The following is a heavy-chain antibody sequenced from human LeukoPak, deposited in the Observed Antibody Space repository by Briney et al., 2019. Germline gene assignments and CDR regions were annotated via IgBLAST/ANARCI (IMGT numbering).Heavy chain of an antibody. J-gene: IGHJ4*02. D-gene: IGHD1-26*01. CDR2: ISGSGGST. CDR3: AKDRGATVVDY. V-gene: IGHV3-23*01. Sequence: GGSLRLSCAASGFTFSSYAMSWVRKAPGKGLDWVSAISGSGGSTYYADSVKGRFTISRENSKNTLYLQMNSLRAEDTAVYYCAKDRGATVVDYWGQGTLVTVSS. CDR1: GFTFSSYA.